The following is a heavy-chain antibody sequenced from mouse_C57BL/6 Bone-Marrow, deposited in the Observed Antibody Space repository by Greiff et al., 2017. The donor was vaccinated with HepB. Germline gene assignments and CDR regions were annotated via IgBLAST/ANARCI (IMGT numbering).Heavy chain of an antibody. CDR3: ARAKAYYSNGFAY. V-gene: IGHV1-69*01. CDR2: IDPSDSYT. CDR1: GYTFTSYW. D-gene: IGHD2-5*01. Sequence: QVQLQQPGAELVMPGASVKLSCKASGYTFTSYWMHWVKQRPGQGLEWIGEIDPSDSYTNYNQKFKGKSTLTVDKSSSTAYMQLSSLTSEDSAVYYCARAKAYYSNGFAYWGQGTLVTVSA. J-gene: IGHJ3*01.